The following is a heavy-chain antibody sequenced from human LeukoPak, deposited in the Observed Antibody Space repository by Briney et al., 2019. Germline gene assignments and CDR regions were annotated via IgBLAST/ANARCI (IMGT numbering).Heavy chain of an antibody. CDR2: IYGSGIT. J-gene: IGHJ6*03. Sequence: SETLSLTCTVSGGSIISNYWSWIRQSAGTGLEWIGRIYGSGITDYNPSLKSRVTMSLDTSRKQFSLRLTSVTTADTAVYYCARLKFYDSTGYSPGYYMDVWGKGTTVSVFS. CDR1: GGSIISNY. D-gene: IGHD3-22*01. V-gene: IGHV4-4*07. CDR3: ARLKFYDSTGYSPGYYMDV.